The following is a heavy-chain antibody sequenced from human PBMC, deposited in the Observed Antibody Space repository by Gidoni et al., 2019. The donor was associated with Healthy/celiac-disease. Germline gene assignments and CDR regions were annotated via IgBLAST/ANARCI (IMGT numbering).Heavy chain of an antibody. V-gene: IGHV3-15*01. CDR1: GFTFSNPW. J-gene: IGHJ6*02. CDR2: IKTKTDGGTT. CDR3: TTCASTSCRYYYYYGMDV. D-gene: IGHD2-2*01. Sequence: EVQLVESGGGLVKPGGSLRLSCAASGFTFSNPWMSRVRQAPGQGLEWVGRIKTKTDGGTTEYAAPVKGRFTISRDDSKNTLYLQMNSLKTEDTAVYYCTTCASTSCRYYYYYGMDVWGQGTTVTVSS.